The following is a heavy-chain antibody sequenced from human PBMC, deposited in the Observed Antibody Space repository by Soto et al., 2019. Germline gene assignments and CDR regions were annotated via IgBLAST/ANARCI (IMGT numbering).Heavy chain of an antibody. CDR3: ARPEGYGSGSYYFDS. V-gene: IGHV1-46*01. J-gene: IGHJ4*02. CDR2: VYVTGTGT. CDR1: GYPFTTYH. D-gene: IGHD3-10*01. Sequence: ASVKVSCKASGYPFTTYHLHWVQQAPGQGLEWMGIVYVTGTGTRSAQKFQGRLTMTRDRSTSTVYMELSSLRSEDTAVYYCARPEGYGSGSYYFDSWGQGXLVTV.